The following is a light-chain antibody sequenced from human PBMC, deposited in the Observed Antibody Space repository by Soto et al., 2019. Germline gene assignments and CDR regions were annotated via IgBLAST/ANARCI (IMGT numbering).Light chain of an antibody. CDR3: QQFSSYPLT. CDR1: QTVRNNY. CDR2: DAS. J-gene: IGKJ4*01. V-gene: IGKV3-20*01. Sequence: EVMWKLSVGTLSLSPGERATLSCRASQTVRNNYLAWYQQKPGQAPRLLIYDASSRATGIPDRFSGGGSGTDFTLTISRLEPEDFAVYYCQQFSSYPLTFGGGTNVAIK.